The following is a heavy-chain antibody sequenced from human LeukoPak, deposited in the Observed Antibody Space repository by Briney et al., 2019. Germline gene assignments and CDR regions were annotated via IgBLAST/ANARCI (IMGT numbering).Heavy chain of an antibody. CDR3: ARFRSSIAARVADY. CDR2: ISAYNGNT. D-gene: IGHD6-6*01. CDR1: GYTFTSYG. J-gene: IGHJ4*02. V-gene: IGHV1-18*01. Sequence: ASVKVSCKASGYTFTSYGISWVRQAPGQGLEWMGWISAYNGNTNYAQKLQGRVTMTTDASTSTAYMELRSLRSDDTAVYYCARFRSSIAARVADYWGQGTLVTVSS.